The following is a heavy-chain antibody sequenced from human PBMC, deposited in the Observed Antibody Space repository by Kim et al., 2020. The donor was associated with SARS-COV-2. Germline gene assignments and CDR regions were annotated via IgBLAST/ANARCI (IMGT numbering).Heavy chain of an antibody. CDR3: ARDRSTDTFDI. J-gene: IGHJ3*02. D-gene: IGHD1-26*01. Sequence: PSYAQGFTGRFVFSLDTSVSTAYLQISSLKAEDTAVHYCARDRSTDTFDIWGQGTMVTVSS. V-gene: IGHV7-4-1*02. CDR2: P.